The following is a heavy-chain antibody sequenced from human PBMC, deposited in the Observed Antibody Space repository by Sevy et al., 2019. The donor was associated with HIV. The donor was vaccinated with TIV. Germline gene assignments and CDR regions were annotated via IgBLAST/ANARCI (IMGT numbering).Heavy chain of an antibody. CDR1: GYTFTSYA. CDR2: INAGNGNT. D-gene: IGHD4-17*01. J-gene: IGHJ6*02. V-gene: IGHV1-3*01. CDR3: ARRQGITVTTYYGMDV. Sequence: ASVKVSCKASGYTFTSYAMHWLRQAPGQRLEWMGWINAGNGNTKYSQKFQGRVTITRDTSASTAYMELSSLRSEDTAVYYCARRQGITVTTYYGMDVWGQGTTVTVSS.